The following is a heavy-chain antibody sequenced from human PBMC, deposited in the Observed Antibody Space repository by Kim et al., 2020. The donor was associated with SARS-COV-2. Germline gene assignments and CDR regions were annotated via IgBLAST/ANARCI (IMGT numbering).Heavy chain of an antibody. CDR1: GGSVSSGSYY. V-gene: IGHV4-61*01. J-gene: IGHJ4*02. CDR3: ARDPLRSWFDY. CDR2: IYYSGST. Sequence: SETLSLTCTVSGGSVSSGSYYWSWIRQPPGKGLEWIGYIYYSGSTNYNPSLKSRVTISVDTSKNQFSLKLSSVTAADTAVYYCARDPLRSWFDYWGQGTLVTVSS.